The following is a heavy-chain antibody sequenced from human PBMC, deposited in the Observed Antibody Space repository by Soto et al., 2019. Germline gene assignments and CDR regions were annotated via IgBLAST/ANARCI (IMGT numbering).Heavy chain of an antibody. CDR3: ARGSSSKLDY. CDR2: INHSGST. V-gene: IGHV4-34*01. J-gene: IGHJ4*02. D-gene: IGHD6-13*01. Sequence: QVQLQQWGAGLLKPSETLSLTCAVYGGSFSGYYWSWIRQPPGKGLEWIGEINHSGSTNYNPSLKSRVTISVDTSKHQFSLKLSSVTAADTAVYYCARGSSSKLDYWGQGTLVTVSS. CDR1: GGSFSGYY.